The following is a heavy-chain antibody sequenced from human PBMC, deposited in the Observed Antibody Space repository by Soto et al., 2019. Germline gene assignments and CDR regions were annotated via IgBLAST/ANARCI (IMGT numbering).Heavy chain of an antibody. D-gene: IGHD3-22*01. V-gene: IGHV3-30-3*01. CDR3: ARADSSGYYRPIDS. Sequence: PGGSLRLSCAASGFTFSSYAMHWVRQAPGKGLEWVAVISYDGSNKYYADSVKGRFTISRDNSKTTLYLQMNSLRAEDTAVYYCARADSSGYYRPIDSWGQGTLVTVSS. J-gene: IGHJ4*02. CDR2: ISYDGSNK. CDR1: GFTFSSYA.